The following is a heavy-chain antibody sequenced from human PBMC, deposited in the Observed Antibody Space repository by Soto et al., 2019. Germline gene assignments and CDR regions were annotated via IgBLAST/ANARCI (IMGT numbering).Heavy chain of an antibody. V-gene: IGHV3-64D*06. Sequence: GGSLRLSCLASGFTFSSYAMHWVRQAPGKGLEYVSAISSNGGSTYYADSVKGRFTISRDNSTNTLYLQMSSLRAEDTAVYYCVKDRNVWAGSYYYYGMDVWGQGTTVTDSS. D-gene: IGHD1-26*01. CDR3: VKDRNVWAGSYYYYGMDV. CDR1: GFTFSSYA. CDR2: ISSNGGST. J-gene: IGHJ6*02.